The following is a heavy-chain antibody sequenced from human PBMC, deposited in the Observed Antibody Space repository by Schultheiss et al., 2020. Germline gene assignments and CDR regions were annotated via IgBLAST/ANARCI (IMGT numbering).Heavy chain of an antibody. CDR1: GGSITNYY. CDR2: IYYSGST. CDR3: ARVRTYGSGSYYRLRIYGMDV. Sequence: SQTLSLTCTVSGGSITNYYWAWIRQPPGKGLEWIGYIYYSGSTNYNPSLKSRVTISVDTSKNQFSLKLTSVTAADTAVYYCARVRTYGSGSYYRLRIYGMDVWGQGTTVTVSS. D-gene: IGHD3-10*01. V-gene: IGHV4-59*08. J-gene: IGHJ6*02.